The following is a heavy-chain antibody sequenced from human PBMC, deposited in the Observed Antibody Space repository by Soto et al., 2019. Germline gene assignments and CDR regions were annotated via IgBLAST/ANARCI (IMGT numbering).Heavy chain of an antibody. J-gene: IGHJ3*02. Sequence: SETLSLTCTVSGGSVSSSGYYWGWIRQPPGKGLEWIGSIYYSGSTYYNPSLKSRVTISVDTSKNQFSLKLSSVTAADTAVYYCARYCSGGSCYSFFAFDIWGQGTMVTVSS. CDR3: ARYCSGGSCYSFFAFDI. V-gene: IGHV4-39*01. CDR2: IYYSGST. D-gene: IGHD2-15*01. CDR1: GGSVSSSGYY.